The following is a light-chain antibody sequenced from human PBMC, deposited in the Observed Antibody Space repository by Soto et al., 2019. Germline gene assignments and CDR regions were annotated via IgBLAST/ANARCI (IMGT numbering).Light chain of an antibody. CDR1: QSVSSN. CDR3: QQYNNWPIT. J-gene: IGKJ5*01. CDR2: GAL. Sequence: EIVMTQSPATLSVSPGERVTLSCRASQSVSSNVAWYQQKPGQAPRLLINGALIRATGIPARFSDSGKSGTEFTLTISSLQSEDFAVYYCQQYNNWPITFGQGTRLEIK. V-gene: IGKV3-15*01.